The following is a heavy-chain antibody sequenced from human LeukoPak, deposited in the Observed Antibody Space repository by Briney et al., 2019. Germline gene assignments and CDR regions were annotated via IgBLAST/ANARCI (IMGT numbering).Heavy chain of an antibody. D-gene: IGHD3-3*01. V-gene: IGHV3-20*04. Sequence: PGGSLRLSCAASGFTFDDYGMSWVRQAPGKGLEWVSGINWNGGSTGYADSVKGRFTISRDNAKNSMYLQMHSLRAEDTAVYYCARTGDYDFWSDYHFYYYYYMDVWGKGTTVTVSS. CDR1: GFTFDDYG. J-gene: IGHJ6*03. CDR2: INWNGGST. CDR3: ARTGDYDFWSDYHFYYYYYMDV.